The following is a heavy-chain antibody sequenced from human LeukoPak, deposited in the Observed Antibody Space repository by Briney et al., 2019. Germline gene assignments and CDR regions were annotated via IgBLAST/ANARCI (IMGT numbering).Heavy chain of an antibody. J-gene: IGHJ4*02. CDR3: ARDGGDAYKWFFDY. CDR2: ISTNGGST. V-gene: IGHV3-64*04. Sequence: PGGSLRLSCSASGFTFSSYAMHWVRQAPGKGLEYVSVISTNGGSTYYADSVKGRFTVSRDNSKNTLYLQMNSLRAEDTAVYYCARDGGDAYKWFFDYWGQGTLVTVSS. D-gene: IGHD5-24*01. CDR1: GFTFSSYA.